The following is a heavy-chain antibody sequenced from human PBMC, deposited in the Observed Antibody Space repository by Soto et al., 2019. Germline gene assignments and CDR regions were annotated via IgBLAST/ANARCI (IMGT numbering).Heavy chain of an antibody. CDR3: AKKVNSGPGSQYFDY. D-gene: IGHD3-10*01. Sequence: GGSLRLSCGAPGVTFKDYGMHWVRQAPGKGLEWVSGFRTGADDGTTYYADSVKGRFTISRDISKNTLFLQMNSLRAEDTAIYYCAKKVNSGPGSQYFDYWGQGTLVTVSS. CDR1: GVTFKDYG. J-gene: IGHJ4*02. CDR2: FRTGADDGTT. V-gene: IGHV3-23*01.